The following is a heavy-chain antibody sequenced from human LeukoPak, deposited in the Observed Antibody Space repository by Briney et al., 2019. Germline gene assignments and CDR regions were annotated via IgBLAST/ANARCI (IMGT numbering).Heavy chain of an antibody. CDR1: GDSVSSESYY. D-gene: IGHD3-22*01. CDR3: VYYCDSSGYFPGAFDM. J-gene: IGHJ3*02. Sequence: SETLSLTCTVSGDSVSSESYYWSWIRQPPGKGLEWIGHIYYSGSTNYNPSLTSQVTISIDTSKRQFSLKLTSVTAADTAVYYCVYYCDSSGYFPGAFDMWGQGTVVTVSS. V-gene: IGHV4-61*01. CDR2: IYYSGST.